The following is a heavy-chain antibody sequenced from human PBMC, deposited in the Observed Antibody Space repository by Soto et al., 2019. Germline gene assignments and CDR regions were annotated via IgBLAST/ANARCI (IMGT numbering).Heavy chain of an antibody. V-gene: IGHV1-18*01. J-gene: IGHJ4*02. CDR1: GYTFTSYG. CDR2: ISAYNGNT. Sequence: QVQLVQSGAEVKKPGASVKVSCKASGYTFTSYGIIWVRQAPGQGLEWMGWISAYNGNTNYAQKLQGRVTMTTDTSTSTAYMELRSLRSDDTAVYYCALSTRYCSSTSCYDLPDYWGQGTLVTVSS. CDR3: ALSTRYCSSTSCYDLPDY. D-gene: IGHD2-2*01.